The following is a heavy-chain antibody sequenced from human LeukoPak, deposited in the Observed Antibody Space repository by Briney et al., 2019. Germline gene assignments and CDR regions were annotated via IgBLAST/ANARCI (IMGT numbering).Heavy chain of an antibody. D-gene: IGHD6-13*01. J-gene: IGHJ4*02. V-gene: IGHV3-23*01. CDR2: ISGSGGST. Sequence: GGSLRLSCAASGFTFSSYGMSWVRQAPGKGLEWVSAISGSGGSTYYADSVKGRFTISRDNSKNTLYLQMNSLRAEDTAVYYCASNPRGYSSSWYVFDYWGQGTLVTVSS. CDR1: GFTFSSYG. CDR3: ASNPRGYSSSWYVFDY.